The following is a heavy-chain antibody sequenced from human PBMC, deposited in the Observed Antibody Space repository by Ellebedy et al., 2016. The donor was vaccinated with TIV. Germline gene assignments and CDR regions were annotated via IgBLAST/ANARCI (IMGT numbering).Heavy chain of an antibody. CDR1: GGSISSGGYY. D-gene: IGHD3-10*01. CDR3: ARYDGSGSYLYWYFDL. Sequence: MPSETLSLTCTVSGGSISSGGYYWSWIRQHPGKGLKWIGYIYYSGSTYYNPSLKSRVTISVATSKNQFSLKLSSVTAADTAVYYCARYDGSGSYLYWYFDLWGRGTLVTVSS. J-gene: IGHJ2*01. V-gene: IGHV4-31*03. CDR2: IYYSGST.